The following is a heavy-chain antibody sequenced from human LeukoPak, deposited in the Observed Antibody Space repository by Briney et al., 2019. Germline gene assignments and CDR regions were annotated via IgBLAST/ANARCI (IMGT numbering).Heavy chain of an antibody. CDR3: ARGDGGYSRVSDRNWFDL. V-gene: IGHV3-53*01. J-gene: IGHJ5*02. CDR2: IYSGGST. Sequence: PGGSLRLSCAASGFTVSSNYMSWVRQAPGKGLEWVSVIYSGGSTYYADSVKGRFTISRDNSKNTLYLQMNSLRAEDTAVYYCARGDGGYSRVSDRNWFDLWGQGTPVTVSS. CDR1: GFTVSSNY. D-gene: IGHD6-13*01.